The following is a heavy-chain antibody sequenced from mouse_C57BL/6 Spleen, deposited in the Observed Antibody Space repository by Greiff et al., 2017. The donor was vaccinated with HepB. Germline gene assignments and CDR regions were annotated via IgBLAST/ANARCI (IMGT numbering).Heavy chain of an antibody. CDR1: GYTFSSYA. V-gene: IGHV5-4*01. CDR3: ARDLQYDREAMDY. CDR2: ISAGGSYT. D-gene: IGHD2-3*01. J-gene: IGHJ4*01. Sequence: EVQRVESGGGLVKPGGSLKLSCAASGYTFSSYAMSWVRQTPEKRLEWVATISAGGSYTYYPDNVKGRFTISRDNAKNNLYLQMSHLKSEDTAMYYCARDLQYDREAMDYWGQGTSVTVSS.